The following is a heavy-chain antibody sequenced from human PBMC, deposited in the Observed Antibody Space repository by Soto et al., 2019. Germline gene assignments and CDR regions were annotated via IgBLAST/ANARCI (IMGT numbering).Heavy chain of an antibody. Sequence: SETLSLTCTVSGGSISSYYWSWIRQPPGKGLEWIGYIYYSGGTNYNPSLKSRVTISVDTSKNQFSLKLSSVTAADTAVYYCARGGYYDFWSGYYKGGHYYYGMDVWGQGTTVTVSS. CDR3: ARGGYYDFWSGYYKGGHYYYGMDV. V-gene: IGHV4-59*01. CDR1: GGSISSYY. J-gene: IGHJ6*02. D-gene: IGHD3-3*01. CDR2: IYYSGGT.